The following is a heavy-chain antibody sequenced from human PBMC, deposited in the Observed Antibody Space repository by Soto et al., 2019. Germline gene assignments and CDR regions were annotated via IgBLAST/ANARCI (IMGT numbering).Heavy chain of an antibody. CDR2: ISKNDSPI. V-gene: IGHV3-48*02. Sequence: EVQLVESGGGLGQPAGSLTLSCAASEFTFSRYDMSWVRQPPGKGLEWLSYISKNDSPIYYADTVKGRFTISRDKAKNSLYLQMNCLRDEDTAVHFCARVFSYASLGLWVQGTLVTASS. D-gene: IGHD3-16*01. CDR1: EFTFSRYD. CDR3: ARVFSYASLGL. J-gene: IGHJ4*02.